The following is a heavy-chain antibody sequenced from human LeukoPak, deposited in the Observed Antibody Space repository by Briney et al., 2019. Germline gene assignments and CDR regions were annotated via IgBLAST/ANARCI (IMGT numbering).Heavy chain of an antibody. J-gene: IGHJ4*02. Sequence: SETLSLTCAVSGGSISSSNWWSWVRQPPGKGLEWIGSIYYSGSTYYNPSLKSRVTISVGTTKNQFSLKLSSVTAADTAVYYCASYPLWFGESLWGQGTLVTVSS. CDR1: GGSISSSNW. CDR3: ASYPLWFGESL. D-gene: IGHD3-10*01. V-gene: IGHV4-4*02. CDR2: IYYSGST.